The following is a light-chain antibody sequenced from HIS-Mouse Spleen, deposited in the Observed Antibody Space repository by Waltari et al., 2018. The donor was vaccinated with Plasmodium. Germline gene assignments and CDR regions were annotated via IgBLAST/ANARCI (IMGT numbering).Light chain of an antibody. CDR1: ALPKQY. CDR2: KDS. CDR3: QSADSSGTYV. J-gene: IGLJ1*01. V-gene: IGLV3-25*03. Sequence: SYELTQPPSVSVSPGQTARITCSGDALPKQYAYWYQQKPGQAPVLVLYKDSERPSGFPELFSGSSSGTTVTLTISGVQAEDEADYYCQSADSSGTYVFGTGTKVTVL.